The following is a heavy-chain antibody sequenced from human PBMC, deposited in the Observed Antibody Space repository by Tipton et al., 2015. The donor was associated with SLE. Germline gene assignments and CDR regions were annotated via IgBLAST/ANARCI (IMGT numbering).Heavy chain of an antibody. Sequence: TLSLTCTVSGGSISSYYWSWIRQPPGKGLEWIGYIYYSGSTNYNPSLKSRVTISVDTSKNQFSLKLSSVTAADTAVYYCARVADIVVVPAAKGLDYWGQGTLVTVSS. CDR2: IYYSGST. J-gene: IGHJ4*02. V-gene: IGHV4-59*01. CDR1: GGSISSYY. D-gene: IGHD2-2*01. CDR3: ARVADIVVVPAAKGLDY.